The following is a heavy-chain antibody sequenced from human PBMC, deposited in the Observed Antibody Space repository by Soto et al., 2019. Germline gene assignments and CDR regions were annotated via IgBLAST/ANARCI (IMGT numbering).Heavy chain of an antibody. CDR2: ISYDGSKT. D-gene: IGHD3-9*01. V-gene: IGHV3-30*18. J-gene: IGHJ4*02. Sequence: GGSLRLSCAASGFTFSSYAMHWVRQAPGKGLEWVAFISYDGSKTYYADSVKGRFTISRDNSKNTVYLQMNSLRAEDTAVYYCAKGGYYDMLTGIGPFDYWGKGTLITVYS. CDR1: GFTFSSYA. CDR3: AKGGYYDMLTGIGPFDY.